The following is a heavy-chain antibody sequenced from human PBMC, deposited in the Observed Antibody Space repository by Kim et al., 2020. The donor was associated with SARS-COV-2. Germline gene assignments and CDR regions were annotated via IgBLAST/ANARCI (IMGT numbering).Heavy chain of an antibody. Sequence: ASVKVSCKASGYTFTSYAMHWVRQAPGQRLEWMGWINAGNGNTKYSQKFQGRVTITRDTSASTAYMELSSLRSEDTAVYYCARAEEKVWVYYYGSGSYRGAFDIWGQGTMVTVSS. D-gene: IGHD3-10*01. CDR3: ARAEEKVWVYYYGSGSYRGAFDI. J-gene: IGHJ3*02. CDR2: INAGNGNT. V-gene: IGHV1-3*01. CDR1: GYTFTSYA.